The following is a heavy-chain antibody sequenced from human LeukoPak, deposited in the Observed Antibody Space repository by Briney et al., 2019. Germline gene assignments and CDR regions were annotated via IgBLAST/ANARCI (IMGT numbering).Heavy chain of an antibody. CDR1: GFTFSSYG. D-gene: IGHD6-19*01. CDR3: ARDLPFGSGWYYFDY. J-gene: IGHJ4*02. CDR2: IWYDGSNK. V-gene: IGHV3-33*01. Sequence: GRSLRLSCAASGFTFSSYGMYWVRQAPGKGLEWVAVIWYDGSNKYYADSVKGRFTISRDNSKNTLYLQMNSLRAEDTAVYYCARDLPFGSGWYYFDYWGQGTLVTVSS.